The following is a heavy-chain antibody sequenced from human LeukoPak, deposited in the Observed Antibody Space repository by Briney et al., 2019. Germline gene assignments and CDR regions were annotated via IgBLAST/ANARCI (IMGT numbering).Heavy chain of an antibody. CDR1: GFTFSSYG. V-gene: IGHV3-30*02. CDR3: AKDQGIVGATTFDY. Sequence: PGGSLRLSCAASGFTFSSYGMLWVRQAPGKGLEWVAFIRYDGSNKYYADSVKGRFTISRDNSKNTLYLQMNSLRAEDTAVYYCAKDQGIVGATTFDYWGQGTLVTVSS. J-gene: IGHJ4*02. D-gene: IGHD1-26*01. CDR2: IRYDGSNK.